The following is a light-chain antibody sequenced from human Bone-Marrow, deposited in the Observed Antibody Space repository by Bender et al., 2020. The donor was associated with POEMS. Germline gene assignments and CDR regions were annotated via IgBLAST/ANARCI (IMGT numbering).Light chain of an antibody. CDR3: SSHTCSNLL. CDR1: SSDVGSYHR. J-gene: IGLJ2*01. V-gene: IGLV2-18*02. Sequence: QSALAQPPSVSGSLGQSVIISCTGTSSDVGSYHRVSWFQQSPGTGPKLIIYEVTKRPSGVPDRFSGSKSGSTASLTISVLQAEDEAHYYCSSHTCSNLLFGGVTMLTVL. CDR2: EVT.